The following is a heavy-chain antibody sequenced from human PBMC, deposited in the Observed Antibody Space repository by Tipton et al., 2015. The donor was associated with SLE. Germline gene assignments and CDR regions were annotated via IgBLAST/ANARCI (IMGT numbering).Heavy chain of an antibody. J-gene: IGHJ4*02. CDR3: ARGPSYSSS. CDR1: GGYFSGYY. V-gene: IGHV4-34*01. Sequence: TLSLTCAVYGGYFSGYYWSWNRQPQGKGMEWIGEINHSGSTNYNPSLKSRVTISVDTSKNQFSLKLSSVTAADTAVYYCARGPSYSSSWGQGTLVTVSS. D-gene: IGHD6-13*01. CDR2: INHSGST.